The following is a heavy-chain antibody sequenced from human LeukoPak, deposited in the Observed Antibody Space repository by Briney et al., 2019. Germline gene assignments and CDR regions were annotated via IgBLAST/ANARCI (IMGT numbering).Heavy chain of an antibody. J-gene: IGHJ4*02. CDR3: ARDLMAVAGTGFDY. V-gene: IGHV3-48*03. Sequence: PGGSLRLSCAASGFTFSSYEMNWVRQAPGKGLEWVSYISSSGSTIYYADSVKGRFTISRDNAKDSLYLQLNSLRAEDTAIYYCARDLMAVAGTGFDYWGQGALVTVSS. D-gene: IGHD6-19*01. CDR2: ISSSGSTI. CDR1: GFTFSSYE.